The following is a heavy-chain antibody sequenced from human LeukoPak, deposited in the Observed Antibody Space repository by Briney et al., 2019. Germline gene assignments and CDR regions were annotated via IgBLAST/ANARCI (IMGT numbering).Heavy chain of an antibody. D-gene: IGHD1-7*01. J-gene: IGHJ5*02. V-gene: IGHV4-34*01. Sequence: SETLSLTCAVYGGSFSGYYWSWIRQPLGKGLEWIGEINHSGSTNYNPSLKSRVTISVDTSKNQFSLKLSSVTAADTAVYYCARVSQSLDTGTTAWDWFDPWGQGTLVTVSS. CDR2: INHSGST. CDR3: ARVSQSLDTGTTAWDWFDP. CDR1: GGSFSGYY.